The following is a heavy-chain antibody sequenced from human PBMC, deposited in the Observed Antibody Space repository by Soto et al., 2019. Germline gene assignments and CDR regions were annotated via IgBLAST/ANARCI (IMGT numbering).Heavy chain of an antibody. V-gene: IGHV4-59*12. D-gene: IGHD2-2*01. CDR1: GGSISSYY. J-gene: IGHJ5*02. Sequence: SETLSLTCTVSGGSISSYYWIWIRQPPGKGLEWIGYIYYSGSTNYNPSLKSRVTISVDRSKNQFSLKLSSVTAADTAVYYCARGTAYCISTSCSNWFDPWGQGTLVTVSS. CDR2: IYYSGST. CDR3: ARGTAYCISTSCSNWFDP.